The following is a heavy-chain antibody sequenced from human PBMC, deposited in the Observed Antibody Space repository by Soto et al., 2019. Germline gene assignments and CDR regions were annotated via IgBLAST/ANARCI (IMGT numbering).Heavy chain of an antibody. Sequence: GGSLRLSCAASGFTFSSYAMHWVRQAPGKGLEWVAVISYDGSNKYYADSVKGRFTISRDNSKNTLYLQMNSLRAEDTAVYYCARELSMNYYDSSGYPDYWGQGTLVTVSS. J-gene: IGHJ4*02. CDR2: ISYDGSNK. V-gene: IGHV3-30-3*01. D-gene: IGHD3-22*01. CDR3: ARELSMNYYDSSGYPDY. CDR1: GFTFSSYA.